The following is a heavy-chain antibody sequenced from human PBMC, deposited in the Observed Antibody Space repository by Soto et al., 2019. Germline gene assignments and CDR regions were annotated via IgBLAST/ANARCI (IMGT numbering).Heavy chain of an antibody. CDR2: ISYSGTT. Sequence: SETLSLTCTVSGGSISXGDYYWTWIRQPPGKGLEWIGYISYSGTTYYKPSLKSRVAISVDTSRNQFSLKLTSVTAADTAMYYCVREVVALSRGFDSWGQGTLVTVSS. CDR1: GGSISXGDYY. V-gene: IGHV4-30-4*01. D-gene: IGHD5-12*01. J-gene: IGHJ4*02. CDR3: VREVVALSRGFDS.